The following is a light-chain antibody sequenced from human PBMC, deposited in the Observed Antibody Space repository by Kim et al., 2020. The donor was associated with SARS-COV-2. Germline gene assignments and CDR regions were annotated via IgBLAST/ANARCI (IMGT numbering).Light chain of an antibody. CDR1: GGHTGYI. CDR2: LEGSGSY. CDR3: ETWARNANV. Sequence: SPVKLHYTLSGGHTGYIIAWCQQQPGKAPRYLMKLEGSGSYNKGSGVPHRFSGSSPVAHRYLTISNRPSEAEADYYSETWARNANVFGRGTKVTLL. V-gene: IGLV4-60*03. J-gene: IGLJ6*01.